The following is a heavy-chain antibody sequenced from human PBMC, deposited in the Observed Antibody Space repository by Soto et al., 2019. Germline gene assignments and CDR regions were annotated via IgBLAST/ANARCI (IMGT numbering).Heavy chain of an antibody. V-gene: IGHV4-59*01. CDR3: AREHGFSYGLNYFDP. Sequence: SETQSLPCTVSCGYSNNYYWSWIRQTQGKGLEWIGYIYDSGSTNYNPSLKSRVTMSVDTSKNQFSLNLSSVTAADTAVYYCAREHGFSYGLNYFDPWGQGTLVTVSS. J-gene: IGHJ5*02. CDR1: CGYSNNYY. D-gene: IGHD5-18*01. CDR2: IYDSGST.